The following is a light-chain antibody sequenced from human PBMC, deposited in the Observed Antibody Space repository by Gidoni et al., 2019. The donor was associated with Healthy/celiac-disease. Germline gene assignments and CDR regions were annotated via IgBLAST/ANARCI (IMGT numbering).Light chain of an antibody. CDR3: QQYNSYSVT. V-gene: IGKV1-5*03. J-gene: IGKJ2*01. CDR2: KAS. Sequence: DIQMTQSPSTLSASVGDRVTIPCRASQSISSWWAWYQQKPVKAPKLLISKASSLESGVPARFIGSGSGTEFTLTIRSLQPDDFATYYCQQYNSYSVTFGQGTKLEIK. CDR1: QSISSW.